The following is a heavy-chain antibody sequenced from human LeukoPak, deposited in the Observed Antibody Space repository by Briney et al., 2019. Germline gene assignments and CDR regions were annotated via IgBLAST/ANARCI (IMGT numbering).Heavy chain of an antibody. Sequence: ASVKVSCKASGYTFTSHAMNWVRQAPGQGLEWMGWINTNTGNPTYAQGFTGRFVFSLDTSVSTAYLQISSLKAEDTAVYYCARDSIAADPQYYYYMDVWGKGTTVTVSS. CDR2: INTNTGNP. J-gene: IGHJ6*03. CDR1: GYTFTSHA. V-gene: IGHV7-4-1*02. D-gene: IGHD6-13*01. CDR3: ARDSIAADPQYYYYMDV.